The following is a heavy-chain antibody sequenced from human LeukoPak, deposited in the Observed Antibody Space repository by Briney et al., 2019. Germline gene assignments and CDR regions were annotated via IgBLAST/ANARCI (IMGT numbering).Heavy chain of an antibody. V-gene: IGHV4-39*07. CDR3: ARVVTAAGLDL. D-gene: IGHD6-25*01. CDR1: GGPISGSRT. J-gene: IGHJ5*02. Sequence: SGTLSLTCTVSGGPISGSRTWGWVRQPPGKGLEWIGNIHYDGRTASNPSLKSRVTISLDTSTNQFSLKVNSVTATDTALYYCARVVTAAGLDLWGQGILVSISS. CDR2: IHYDGRT.